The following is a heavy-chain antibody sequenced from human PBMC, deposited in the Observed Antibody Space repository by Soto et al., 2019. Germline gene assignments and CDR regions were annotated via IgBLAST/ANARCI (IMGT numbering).Heavy chain of an antibody. CDR3: ARALVTVATRYYFDY. J-gene: IGHJ4*02. D-gene: IGHD5-12*01. V-gene: IGHV5-51*03. CDR1: GYSFTSYW. Sequence: EVQLVQSGAEVKKPGESLKISCKGSGYSFTSYWIGWVRQMPGKGLEWMGIIYPGDSATRYSPSFQGQVTISADKSISTAYLQWSSLKASDTAMYYCARALVTVATRYYFDYWGQGTLVTVSS. CDR2: IYPGDSAT.